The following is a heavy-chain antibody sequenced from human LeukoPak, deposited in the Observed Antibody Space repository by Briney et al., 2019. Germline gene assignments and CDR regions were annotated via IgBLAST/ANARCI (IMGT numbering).Heavy chain of an antibody. D-gene: IGHD3-16*02. J-gene: IGHJ4*02. CDR1: GFTFSSYS. CDR2: ISSSGNTI. Sequence: GGSLRLSCAASGFTFSSYSMNWVRQAPGKGLEWVSYISSSGNTIYYADSVKGRFTISRDKAKNSLYLQMNSLRAEDTAVYYCASAFIRYRLDYWGQGTLVTVSS. V-gene: IGHV3-48*01. CDR3: ASAFIRYRLDY.